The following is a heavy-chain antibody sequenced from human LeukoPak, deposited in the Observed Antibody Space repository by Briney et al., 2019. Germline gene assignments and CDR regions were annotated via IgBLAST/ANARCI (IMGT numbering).Heavy chain of an antibody. Sequence: GGSLRLSCAASGFTVSGNYMTWVRQAPGKGLECVSVIYSGGSTCYADSVEGRFTISRDNSKNTLYLHMNSLRAEDTAVYYCAGCRWNYHYFEHWGQGTLVTVSS. J-gene: IGHJ4*02. D-gene: IGHD1-7*01. V-gene: IGHV3-66*01. CDR3: AGCRWNYHYFEH. CDR2: IYSGGST. CDR1: GFTVSGNY.